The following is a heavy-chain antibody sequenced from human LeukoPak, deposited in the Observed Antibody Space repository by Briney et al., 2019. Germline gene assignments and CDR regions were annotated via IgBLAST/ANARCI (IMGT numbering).Heavy chain of an antibody. CDR1: VGSISSGSYY. Sequence: SETLSLTCTVSVGSISSGSYYWSWIRQPAGKGLEWIGRIYTSGSTNYNPSLKSRVTISVDTSKNQFSLKLSSVTAADTAVYYCASSPRRTGTTNFDYWGQGTLVTVSS. V-gene: IGHV4-61*02. J-gene: IGHJ4*02. CDR3: ASSPRRTGTTNFDY. CDR2: IYTSGST. D-gene: IGHD1-7*01.